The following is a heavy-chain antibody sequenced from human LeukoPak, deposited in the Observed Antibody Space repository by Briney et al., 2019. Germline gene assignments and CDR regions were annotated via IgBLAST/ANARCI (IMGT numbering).Heavy chain of an antibody. CDR1: GFIFSYYA. J-gene: IGHJ4*02. CDR3: ARDPSRSGSYRFDS. Sequence: GGSLRLSCAASGFIFSYYAMHWVRQAPGKGLEWVAVISYDATNKYYAESVKGRFTVSRDNSKNTLDLQMNSLRVEDTAVYYCARDPSRSGSYRFDSWGQGILVTVSS. V-gene: IGHV3-30-3*01. D-gene: IGHD1-26*01. CDR2: ISYDATNK.